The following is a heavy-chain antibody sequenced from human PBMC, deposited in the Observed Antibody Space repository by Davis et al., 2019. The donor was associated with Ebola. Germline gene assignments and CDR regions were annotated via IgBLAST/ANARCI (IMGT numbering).Heavy chain of an antibody. CDR2: ISGSGGST. CDR3: AKGLNIIVPAAIKTEYFQH. D-gene: IGHD2-2*01. J-gene: IGHJ1*01. Sequence: GESLKISCAASGFTFSSYAMSWVRQAPGKGLEWVSAISGSGGSTYYADSVKGRFTISRDNSKNTLYLQMNSLRAEDTAVYYCAKGLNIIVPAAIKTEYFQHWGQGTLVTVSS. CDR1: GFTFSSYA. V-gene: IGHV3-23*01.